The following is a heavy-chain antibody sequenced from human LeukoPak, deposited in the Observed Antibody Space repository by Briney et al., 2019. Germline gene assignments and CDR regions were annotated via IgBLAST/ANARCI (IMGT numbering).Heavy chain of an antibody. CDR2: ISYDGSNK. CDR1: GFTFSSYA. Sequence: GGSLRLSCAASGFTFSSYAMHWVRQAPGKGLEWEAVISYDGSNKYYADSVKGRFTISRDNSKNTLYLQMNSLRAEDTAVYYCAVDSSGWYGGYYWGQGTLVTVSS. D-gene: IGHD6-19*01. V-gene: IGHV3-30-3*01. CDR3: AVDSSGWYGGYY. J-gene: IGHJ4*02.